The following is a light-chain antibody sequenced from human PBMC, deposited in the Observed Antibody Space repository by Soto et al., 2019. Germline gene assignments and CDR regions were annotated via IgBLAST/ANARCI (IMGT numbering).Light chain of an antibody. Sequence: EIVLTQSPDTLSLSPGDRATLSCRASQSVGHMFLAWFQQKPGQAPRLLIFDAYRRATGIPDRFSGSGSGTDFTLTISRLEPEDFAVYYCQQYGSLSWTFGQGTKVDIK. CDR2: DAY. V-gene: IGKV3-20*01. J-gene: IGKJ1*01. CDR1: QSVGHMF. CDR3: QQYGSLSWT.